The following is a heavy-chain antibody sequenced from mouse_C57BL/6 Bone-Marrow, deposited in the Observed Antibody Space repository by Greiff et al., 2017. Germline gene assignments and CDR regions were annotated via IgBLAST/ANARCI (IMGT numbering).Heavy chain of an antibody. CDR3: ATTVVATDWYVDV. J-gene: IGHJ1*03. CDR2: IYPRSGNT. Sequence: VQLQPSGAELARPGASVKLSCKASGYTFTSYGISWVKQRTGQGLEWIGEIYPRSGNTYYNEKFKGKATLTADKSSSTAYMELRSLTSEDSAVYFCATTVVATDWYVDVWGTGTTVTVSS. D-gene: IGHD1-1*01. CDR1: GYTFTSYG. V-gene: IGHV1-81*01.